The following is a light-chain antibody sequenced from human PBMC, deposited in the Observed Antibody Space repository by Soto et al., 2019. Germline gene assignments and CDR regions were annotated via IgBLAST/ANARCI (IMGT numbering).Light chain of an antibody. CDR2: KAS. V-gene: IGKV1-5*03. J-gene: IGKJ2*01. CDR1: ESVSSW. CDR3: QQYNSYSRMYT. Sequence: DLQMTQSPSTLSASVGDRVTITCRASESVSSWLAWYQQKPGKAPKLLVYKASSLESGVPSRFSGSGSGTEFTLTISSLQPDDFATYYCQQYNSYSRMYTFGQGTKLEIK.